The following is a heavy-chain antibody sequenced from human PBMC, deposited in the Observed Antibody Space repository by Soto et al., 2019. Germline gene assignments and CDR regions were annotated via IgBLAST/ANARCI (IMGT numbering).Heavy chain of an antibody. CDR2: IIPIFGTA. CDR1: GGTFSSYA. V-gene: IGHV1-69*13. CDR3: AIEKSMPSTFYYYYSGMDV. D-gene: IGHD2-2*01. J-gene: IGHJ6*04. Sequence: ASVKVSCKASGGTFSSYAISWVRQAPGQGLEWMGGIIPIFGTANYAQKFQGRVTITADESTSTAYMELSSLRSEDTAVYYCAIEKSMPSTFYYYYSGMDVGGKGTKVTFPS.